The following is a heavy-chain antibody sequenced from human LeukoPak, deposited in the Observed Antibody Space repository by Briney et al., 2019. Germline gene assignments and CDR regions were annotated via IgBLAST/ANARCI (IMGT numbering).Heavy chain of an antibody. D-gene: IGHD6-13*01. J-gene: IGHJ4*02. V-gene: IGHV3-48*03. CDR1: GFTFISYD. CDR2: ISGSGGSI. Sequence: GGSLRLSCAASGFTFISYDMNWVRQAPGKGLEWVSYISGSGGSIYYTDSVKGRFTISRDNAKNSLFLQMNSLRAEDTAVYYCARVSVAAARNFDYWGQGTLVTVSS. CDR3: ARVSVAAARNFDY.